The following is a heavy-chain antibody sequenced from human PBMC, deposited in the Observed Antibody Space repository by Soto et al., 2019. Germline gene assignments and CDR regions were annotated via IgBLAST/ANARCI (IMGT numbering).Heavy chain of an antibody. CDR1: GYTFANHG. V-gene: IGHV1-18*04. J-gene: IGHJ6*02. CDR3: ARDGLRWTYGHNEYYKYGMDV. CDR2: ISPYSGDT. D-gene: IGHD4-17*01. Sequence: ASVKVSCKASGYTFANHGLNWVRQAPGQGLEWVGWISPYSGDTKQLQKVQGRVTMTTDTATTTAYMELRSLRSDDTAVYYCARDGLRWTYGHNEYYKYGMDVWGQGTTVTVSS.